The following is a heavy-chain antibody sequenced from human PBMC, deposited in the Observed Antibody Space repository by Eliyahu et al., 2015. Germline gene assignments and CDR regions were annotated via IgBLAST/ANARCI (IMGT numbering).Heavy chain of an antibody. V-gene: IGHV3-7*01. CDR3: ARDLLYYDTSGAC. D-gene: IGHD3-22*01. CDR2: IKEDGSAK. Sequence: EVQLVESGGGLVQPGGSLRLSCAASGFTFSSYWMNWVRQAPGKGLEWVANIKEDGSAKYYVDSVKGRFTISRDNAKNSLFLQMNSLRADDTAVYYCARDLLYYDTSGACWGQGTLVTVSS. J-gene: IGHJ4*02. CDR1: GFTFSSYW.